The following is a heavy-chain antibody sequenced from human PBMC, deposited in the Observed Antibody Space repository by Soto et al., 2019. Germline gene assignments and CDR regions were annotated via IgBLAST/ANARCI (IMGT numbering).Heavy chain of an antibody. Sequence: GGSLRLSCAASGFTFSDYWMYWVRQVPGKGLVWVSLISSDGSIKNYADSVKGRFTISRDNAQNTLHLEMSSLRAEDTALYYCVSDRSGSHWGQGT. CDR1: GFTFSDYW. V-gene: IGHV3-74*01. J-gene: IGHJ4*02. CDR2: ISSDGSIK. D-gene: IGHD2-15*01. CDR3: VSDRSGSH.